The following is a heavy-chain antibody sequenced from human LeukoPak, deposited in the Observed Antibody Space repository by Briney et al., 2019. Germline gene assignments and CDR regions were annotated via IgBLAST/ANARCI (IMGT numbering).Heavy chain of an antibody. V-gene: IGHV1-24*01. J-gene: IGHJ4*02. Sequence: GASVKVSCKVSGYTLTELSMHWVRQAPGKGLEWMGGFDPEDGETIYAQKFQGRVTMTEDTSTDTAYMELSSLRSEDTAVYYCATALDYGGDCSHYFDYWGQGTLVTVSS. CDR1: GYTLTELS. CDR3: ATALDYGGDCSHYFDY. D-gene: IGHD2-21*02. CDR2: FDPEDGET.